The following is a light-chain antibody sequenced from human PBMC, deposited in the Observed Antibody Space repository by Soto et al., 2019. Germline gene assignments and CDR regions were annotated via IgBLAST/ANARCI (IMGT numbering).Light chain of an antibody. CDR1: SSNIGSNT. CDR3: AAWDDSLNGVV. V-gene: IGLV1-44*01. Sequence: QSVLTQPPSASGTPGQRVTISCSGSSSNIGSNTVKWYQQLPGTAPKLLIYTNNQRPSGVPDRFSGSKSGTSASLAISGLQSEDEADYYCAAWDDSLNGVVFGGGTKLNVL. J-gene: IGLJ2*01. CDR2: TNN.